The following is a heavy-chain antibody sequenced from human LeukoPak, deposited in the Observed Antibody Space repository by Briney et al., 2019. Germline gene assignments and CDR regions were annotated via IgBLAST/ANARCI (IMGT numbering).Heavy chain of an antibody. D-gene: IGHD3-22*01. Sequence: GASVKVSCKASGYTFTSYYMHWVRQAPGQGLEWMGIINPSGGSTSYAQKFQGRVTMTRDTSTSTVYMELSSLRSEDTAVYYCARGPYYYDSSGYYLFDYWGQGTLVTVSS. J-gene: IGHJ4*02. V-gene: IGHV1-46*01. CDR1: GYTFTSYY. CDR3: ARGPYYYDSSGYYLFDY. CDR2: INPSGGST.